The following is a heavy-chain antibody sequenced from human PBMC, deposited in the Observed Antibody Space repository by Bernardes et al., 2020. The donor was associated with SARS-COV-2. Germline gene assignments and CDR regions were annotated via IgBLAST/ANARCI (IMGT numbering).Heavy chain of an antibody. CDR2: FDPEDGET. CDR1: GYTLSDLS. Sequence: ASMKVSCKVSGYTLSDLSMHWVRQAPGKGLEWMGGFDPEDGETIYAQKLQGRVTMTEDTSTDTAYMELSSLRSEDTAVYYCATMTSYGSGNYLYWLRSMDVWGQGTTVTVSS. V-gene: IGHV1-24*01. D-gene: IGHD3-10*01. J-gene: IGHJ6*02. CDR3: ATMTSYGSGNYLYWLRSMDV.